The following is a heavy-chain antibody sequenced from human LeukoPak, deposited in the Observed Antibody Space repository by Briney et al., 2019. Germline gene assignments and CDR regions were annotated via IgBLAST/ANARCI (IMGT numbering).Heavy chain of an antibody. CDR3: ARTYSGYSYGMYWYFDL. CDR1: GFTVSSNS. Sequence: PGGSLRLSCAASGFTVSSNSMSWVRQAPGKGLEGAPVIYSGGSSYYADSVKGRFTISRDNSKNTLYLQMNSLRAEDTAVYYCARTYSGYSYGMYWYFDLWGRGTLVTVSS. CDR2: IYSGGSS. J-gene: IGHJ2*01. V-gene: IGHV3-53*01. D-gene: IGHD5-18*01.